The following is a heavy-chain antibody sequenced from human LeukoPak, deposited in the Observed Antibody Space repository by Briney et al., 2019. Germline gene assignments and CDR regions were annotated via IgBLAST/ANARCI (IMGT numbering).Heavy chain of an antibody. CDR2: INPSGGST. CDR3: ARDRVNSGYEPDAFDI. D-gene: IGHD5-12*01. V-gene: IGHV1-46*01. Sequence: ASVKVSCKASGYTFTSYYMHWVRQAPGQGLEWMGIINPSGGSTSYAQKFRGRVTMTRDTSTSTVYMELSSLRSEDTAVYYCARDRVNSGYEPDAFDIWGQGTMVTVSS. J-gene: IGHJ3*02. CDR1: GYTFTSYY.